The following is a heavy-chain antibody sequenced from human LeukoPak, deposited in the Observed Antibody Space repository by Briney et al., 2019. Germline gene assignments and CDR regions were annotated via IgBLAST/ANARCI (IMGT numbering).Heavy chain of an antibody. CDR2: ITSRSTT. CDR3: AATPRDDILTVVFDF. D-gene: IGHD3-9*01. Sequence: GGSLRLSCAASGFIFSHYGMNWVRQAPGKGLEWVSGITSRSTTYYADSVKGRFTISRDNSKSTLFLQMNSLRPEDTAVYYCAATPRDDILTVVFDFWGQGTLVTVSS. CDR1: GFIFSHYG. V-gene: IGHV3-23*01. J-gene: IGHJ4*02.